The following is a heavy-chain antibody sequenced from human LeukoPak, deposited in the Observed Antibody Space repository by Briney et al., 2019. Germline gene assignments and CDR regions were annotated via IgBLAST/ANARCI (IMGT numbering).Heavy chain of an antibody. CDR1: GGSISSGSYY. D-gene: IGHD3-22*01. J-gene: IGHJ4*02. CDR2: IYTSGST. V-gene: IGHV4-61*02. CDR3: ARGYDSSGYYFDY. Sequence: SETLSLTYTVSGGSISSGSYYWSWIRQPAGKGLEWIGRIYTSGSTNYNPSLKSRVTISVDTSKNQFSLKLSSVTAADTAVYYCARGYDSSGYYFDYWGQGTLVTVSS.